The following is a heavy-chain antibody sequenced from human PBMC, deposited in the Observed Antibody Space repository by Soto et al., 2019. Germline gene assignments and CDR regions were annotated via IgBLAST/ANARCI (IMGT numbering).Heavy chain of an antibody. D-gene: IGHD4-4*01. CDR1: GVSFSGYY. CDR2: INHSGST. J-gene: IGHJ6*03. V-gene: IGHV4-34*01. CDR3: ARTGYSNYSTTPKNYYYYYYMDV. Sequence: SETLSLTCAVYGVSFSGYYWSWIRQPPGKGLEWIGEINHSGSTNYNPSLKSRVTISVDTSKNQFSLKLSSVTAADAAVYYCARTGYSNYSTTPKNYYYYYYMDVWGKGTTVTVS.